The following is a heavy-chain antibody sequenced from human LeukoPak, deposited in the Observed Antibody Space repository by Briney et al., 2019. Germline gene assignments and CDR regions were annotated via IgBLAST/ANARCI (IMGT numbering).Heavy chain of an antibody. Sequence: GGSLRFSVAAPGFTFSNAWMSWVRKAPGKGLDWVGRFKSKTDGGTTDYAAPVKGRFTISRDDSKNTLYLQMNSLKTEDTAVYYCTTEPPPRIVVVPAGGWGQGTLVTVSS. CDR1: GFTFSNAW. V-gene: IGHV3-15*01. D-gene: IGHD2-2*01. CDR2: FKSKTDGGTT. J-gene: IGHJ4*02. CDR3: TTEPPPRIVVVPAGG.